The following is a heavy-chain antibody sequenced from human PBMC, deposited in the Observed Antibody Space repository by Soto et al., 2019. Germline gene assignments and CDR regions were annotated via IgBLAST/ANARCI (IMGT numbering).Heavy chain of an antibody. Sequence: VQLLESGGGLVQPGGSLRLSCAASGFTFRDYVMNWVRLSPGKGLEWVSDISGNGESARHADSVKGRFTISRDNSRNTLYLQMNSLRVDDTAVYYCGKERRGSGWSVCNFWGQGTLVTVSS. CDR1: GFTFRDYV. J-gene: IGHJ4*02. V-gene: IGHV3-23*01. CDR3: GKERRGSGWSVCNF. CDR2: ISGNGESA. D-gene: IGHD6-19*01.